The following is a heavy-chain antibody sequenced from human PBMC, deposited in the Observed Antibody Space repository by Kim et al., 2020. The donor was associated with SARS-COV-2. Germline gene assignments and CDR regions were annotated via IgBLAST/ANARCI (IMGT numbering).Heavy chain of an antibody. D-gene: IGHD3-3*01. V-gene: IGHV4-59*01. CDR1: GGSISSYY. Sequence: SETLSLTCTVSGGSISSYYWSWIRQPPGKGLEWIGYIYYSGSTNYNPSLKSRVTISVDTSKNQFSLKLSSVTAADTAVYYCARVSWKYDFWSGYNPPPNWFDPWGQGTLVTVSS. J-gene: IGHJ5*02. CDR2: IYYSGST. CDR3: ARVSWKYDFWSGYNPPPNWFDP.